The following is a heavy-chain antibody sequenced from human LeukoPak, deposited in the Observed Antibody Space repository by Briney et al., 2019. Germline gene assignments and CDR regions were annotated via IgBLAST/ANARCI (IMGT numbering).Heavy chain of an antibody. D-gene: IGHD3-10*01. V-gene: IGHV1-2*02. J-gene: IGHJ4*02. CDR3: ARARGRWFGVPGAY. CDR2: INPNSGGT. CDR1: GYTFTGYY. Sequence: GASVKVSCKASGYTFTGYYMHWVRQAPGQGLEWMGWINPNSGGTNYAQKFQGRVTMTRDTSISTAYMELSRLGSDDTAVYYCARARGRWFGVPGAYWGQGTLVTVSS.